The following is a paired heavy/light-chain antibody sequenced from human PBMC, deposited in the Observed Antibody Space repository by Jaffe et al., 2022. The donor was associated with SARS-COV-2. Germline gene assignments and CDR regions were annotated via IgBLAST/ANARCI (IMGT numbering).Heavy chain of an antibody. CDR1: GFTFSNYA. Sequence: EVQLLESGGGLVQPGGSLRLSCAASGFTFSNYAMSWVRQAPGTGLEWVSDIRGSGTSTNYADSVKGRFTISRDNSKNTLYLQMNSLRADDTAVYYCAKSLSDGQQLVRFDYWGQGILVTVSS. V-gene: IGHV3-23*01. D-gene: IGHD6-13*01. CDR2: IRGSGTST. CDR3: AKSLSDGQQLVRFDY. J-gene: IGHJ4*02.
Light chain of an antibody. V-gene: IGKV1-8*01. CDR1: QGISSY. CDR2: AAS. Sequence: AIRMTQSPSSFSASTGDRLNITCRASQGISSYLAWYQQKPGKAPKLLIYAASTLQSGVPPRFSGSGSGTDFTLTISCLQSEDFATYYCQQYYSFPPTFGQGTKVEIK. J-gene: IGKJ1*01. CDR3: QQYYSFPPT.